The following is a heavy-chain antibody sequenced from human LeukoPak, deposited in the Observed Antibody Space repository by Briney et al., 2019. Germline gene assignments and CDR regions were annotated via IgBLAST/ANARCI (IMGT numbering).Heavy chain of an antibody. J-gene: IGHJ6*03. Sequence: TPETLSLTCTVSVGSISGHSWNWIRPPPRERLECIWYIYYSGSTNYNPSLKSRVTISVDTSKTQFSLKLSSVTAADTAVYYCARYDARRGYYYYMDVWGKGTTVTVSS. D-gene: IGHD3-3*01. CDR2: IYYSGST. V-gene: IGHV4-59*11. CDR1: VGSISGHS. CDR3: ARYDARRGYYYYMDV.